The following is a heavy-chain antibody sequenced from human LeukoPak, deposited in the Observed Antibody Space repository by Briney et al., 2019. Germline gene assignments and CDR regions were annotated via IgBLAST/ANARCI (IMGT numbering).Heavy chain of an antibody. J-gene: IGHJ6*02. V-gene: IGHV1-24*01. CDR2: FDPEDGET. CDR3: ATDRRKLERRSPAYYYYGMDV. CDR1: GYTLTELS. D-gene: IGHD1-1*01. Sequence: GASVKVSCKVSGYTLTELSMHWVRQAPGKGLEWMGGFDPEDGETIYAQKFQGRVTMTEDTSTDTAYMELSSLRSEDTAVYYCATDRRKLERRSPAYYYYGMDVWGQGTTVTVSS.